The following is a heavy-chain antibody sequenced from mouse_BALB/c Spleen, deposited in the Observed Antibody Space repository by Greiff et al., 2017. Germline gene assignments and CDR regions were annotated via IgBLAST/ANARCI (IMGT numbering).Heavy chain of an antibody. J-gene: IGHJ4*01. CDR1: GYAFSSYW. Sequence: QVQLKESGAELVRPGSSVKISCKASGYAFSSYWMNWVKQRPGQGLEWIGQIYPGDGDSNYNGKFKGKATLTADKSSSTAYMQLSSLTSEDSAVYFCARCDYAMDYWGQGTSVTVSS. D-gene: IGHD2-4*01. CDR2: IYPGDGDS. V-gene: IGHV1-80*01. CDR3: ARCDYAMDY.